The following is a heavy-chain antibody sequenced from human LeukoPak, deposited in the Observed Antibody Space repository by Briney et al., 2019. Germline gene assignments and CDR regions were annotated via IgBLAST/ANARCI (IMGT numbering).Heavy chain of an antibody. D-gene: IGHD6-6*01. CDR2: ISGSGDDT. J-gene: IGHJ4*02. CDR3: AKDARDSSSPHVY. V-gene: IGHV3-23*01. Sequence: GGSLTLSSAASGFTLWNYAMSWVRQAPGKGLEWVSVISGSGDDTYYAASVKGRFTISRDNSKNTLYLQMSSLRAEDAGVYYCAKDARDSSSPHVYWARGTVVTVSS. CDR1: GFTLWNYA.